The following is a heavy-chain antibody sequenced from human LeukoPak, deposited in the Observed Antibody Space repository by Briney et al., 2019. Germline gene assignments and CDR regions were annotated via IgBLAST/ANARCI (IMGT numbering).Heavy chain of an antibody. D-gene: IGHD1-7*01. CDR3: AKDAWYNWNYASWFDP. Sequence: GGSLRLSCAASGFTFSSYAMSWVRQAPGKRLEWVSAISGNGGSTYYADSVKGRFTISRDNSKNTLYLQMNSLRAEDTAVYYCAKDAWYNWNYASWFDPWGQGTLVTVSS. CDR1: GFTFSSYA. J-gene: IGHJ5*02. CDR2: ISGNGGST. V-gene: IGHV3-23*01.